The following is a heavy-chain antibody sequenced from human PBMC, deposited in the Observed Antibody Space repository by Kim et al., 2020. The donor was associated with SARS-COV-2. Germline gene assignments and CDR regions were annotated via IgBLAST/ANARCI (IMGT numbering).Heavy chain of an antibody. Sequence: RDSPSFEGQVTISADKSISTAYLQWSSLKASDTAMYFCARLYGSGNYYFDYWGQGTLVTVSS. V-gene: IGHV5-51*01. D-gene: IGHD3-10*01. CDR3: ARLYGSGNYYFDY. J-gene: IGHJ4*02.